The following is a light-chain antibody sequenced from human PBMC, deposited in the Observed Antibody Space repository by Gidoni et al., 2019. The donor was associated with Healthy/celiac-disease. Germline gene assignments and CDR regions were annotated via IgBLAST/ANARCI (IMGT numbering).Light chain of an antibody. CDR3: QPYYSTPST. Sequence: DIVMNQYPDSLAVSLGERATINCKSSQSVLYSSNNKNYLAWYQQKPGQPPKLLIYWASTRESGVPDRFSGSGSGTDFTLTISSLQAEDVAVYYCQPYYSTPSTFGQXTKLEIK. J-gene: IGKJ2*01. CDR2: WAS. CDR1: QSVLYSSNNKNY. V-gene: IGKV4-1*01.